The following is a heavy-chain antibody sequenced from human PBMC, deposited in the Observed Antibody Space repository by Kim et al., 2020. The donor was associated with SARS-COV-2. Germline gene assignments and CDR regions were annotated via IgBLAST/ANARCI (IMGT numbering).Heavy chain of an antibody. CDR3: ARDGTTVTSILGFDYGMDV. CDR1: GFTFSSYS. V-gene: IGHV3-21*01. D-gene: IGHD4-4*01. J-gene: IGHJ6*02. CDR2: ISSSSSYI. Sequence: GGSLRLSCAASGFTFSSYSMNWVRQAPGKGLEWVSSISSSSSYIYYADSVKGRFTLSRDNAKNSLYLQMNSLRAEDTAVYYCARDGTTVTSILGFDYGMDVWGQGTTVTVSS.